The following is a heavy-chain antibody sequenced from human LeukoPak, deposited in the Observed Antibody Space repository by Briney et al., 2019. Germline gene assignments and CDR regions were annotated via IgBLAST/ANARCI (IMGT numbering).Heavy chain of an antibody. J-gene: IGHJ4*02. CDR2: IGYDGTNK. V-gene: IGHV3-33*08. CDR1: GFSFSNSA. Sequence: GGSLRLSCAASGFSFSNSAMHWVRQAPGKGLEWVALIGYDGTNKYYADSVKGRFTISRDNSKNTLYLQMKSLRAEDTAVYYCARDFYCSRTSCYAPSFDYWGQGTLVTVSS. D-gene: IGHD2-2*01. CDR3: ARDFYCSRTSCYAPSFDY.